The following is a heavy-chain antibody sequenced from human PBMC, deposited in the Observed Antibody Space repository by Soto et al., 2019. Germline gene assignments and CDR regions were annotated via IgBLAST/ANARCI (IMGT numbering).Heavy chain of an antibody. V-gene: IGHV4-31*03. Sequence: PSETLSLTCTVSGGSISSGGYYWSWIRQHPGKGLEWIGYIYYSGSTYYNPSLKSRVTISVDTSKNQFSLKLSSVTAADTAVYYCARGSIAAAGSDDYWGQGTLVTVSS. CDR2: IYYSGST. CDR3: ARGSIAAAGSDDY. D-gene: IGHD6-13*01. J-gene: IGHJ4*02. CDR1: GGSISSGGYY.